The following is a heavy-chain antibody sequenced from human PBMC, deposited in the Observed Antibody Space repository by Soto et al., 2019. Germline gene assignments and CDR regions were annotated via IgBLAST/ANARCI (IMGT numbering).Heavy chain of an antibody. V-gene: IGHV1-2*02. CDR3: ARVAAIAPYYYHMDV. Sequence: ASVKVSCKASGYTFTGYYMPWVRQAPGQGLEWMGWINPNSGGTNYAQRFQDRVTMTSDTSISTAYMELSRLRSDDTAVYYCARVAAIAPYYYHMDVWGQGTTVTVSS. J-gene: IGHJ6*02. CDR1: GYTFTGYY. D-gene: IGHD2-2*02. CDR2: INPNSGGT.